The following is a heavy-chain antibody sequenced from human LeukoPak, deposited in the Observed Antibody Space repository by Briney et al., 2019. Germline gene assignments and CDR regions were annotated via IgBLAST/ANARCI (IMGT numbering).Heavy chain of an antibody. CDR1: GGTFSSYA. V-gene: IGHV1-69*01. J-gene: IGHJ4*02. CDR3: ARDSPGYDSSGSFDH. CDR2: IIPIFGTA. D-gene: IGHD3-22*01. Sequence: SVTVSCKASGGTFSSYAISWVRQAPGQGLEWMGGIIPIFGTANYAQKFQGRVTITADESTSTAYMELSSLRSEDTAVYYCARDSPGYDSSGSFDHWGQGTLVTVSS.